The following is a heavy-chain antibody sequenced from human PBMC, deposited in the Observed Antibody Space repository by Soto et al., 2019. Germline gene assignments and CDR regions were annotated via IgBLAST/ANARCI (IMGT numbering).Heavy chain of an antibody. CDR2: IYNGLNT. V-gene: IGHV4-4*07. J-gene: IGHJ5*02. CDR1: GTSISSYY. D-gene: IGHD2-21*01. CDR3: ARVVTNWFDP. Sequence: SETLSLTCTVSGTSISSYYWSWIRQPAGKGLEWIGRIYNGLNTNYNPALKSRVTMSVDTSKNQFSLNLTSVTAADTAVYYCARVVTNWFDPWGQGTLVTVSS.